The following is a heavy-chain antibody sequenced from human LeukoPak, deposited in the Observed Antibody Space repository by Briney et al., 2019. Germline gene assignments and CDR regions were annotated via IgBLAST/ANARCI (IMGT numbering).Heavy chain of an antibody. D-gene: IGHD6-13*01. CDR3: ARAIAAAVGPGHSFDY. CDR2: ISGSGGST. J-gene: IGHJ4*02. CDR1: GFTFSSYA. V-gene: IGHV3-23*01. Sequence: PGGSLRLSCAASGFTFSSYAMSWVRQAPGKGLEWVSAISGSGGSTYYADSVKGRFTISRDNSKNTLYLQMNSLRAEDTAVYYCARAIAAAVGPGHSFDYWGQGTLVTVSS.